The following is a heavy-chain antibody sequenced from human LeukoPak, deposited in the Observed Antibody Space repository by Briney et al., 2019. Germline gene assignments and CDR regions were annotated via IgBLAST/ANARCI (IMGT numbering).Heavy chain of an antibody. D-gene: IGHD3-10*01. Sequence: PSETLSLTCTVSGGSISSYYWSWIRQPPGKGLEWIGYIYYSGSTNYNPSLKSRVTISVDTSKNQFSLKLSSVTAADTAVYYCARNSLEDGSGSYPYFDYWGQGTLVTVSS. V-gene: IGHV4-59*12. CDR2: IYYSGST. CDR3: ARNSLEDGSGSYPYFDY. J-gene: IGHJ4*02. CDR1: GGSISSYY.